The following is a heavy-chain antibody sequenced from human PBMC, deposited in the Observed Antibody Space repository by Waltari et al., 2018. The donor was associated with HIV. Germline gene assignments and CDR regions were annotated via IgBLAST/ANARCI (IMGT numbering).Heavy chain of an antibody. Sequence: QVQLVQSGSELKKPGASVKVSCKASGYIFTKYAMNWVRQAPGQGLEWMGWINTITGNPTYAQGFTGRFVFSLDTSVSTAYLQSSSLKPEDTAVYYCAKLGNYNWLDPWGQGTLVTVSS. CDR3: AKLGNYNWLDP. J-gene: IGHJ5*02. CDR2: INTITGNP. CDR1: GYIFTKYA. D-gene: IGHD7-27*01. V-gene: IGHV7-4-1*02.